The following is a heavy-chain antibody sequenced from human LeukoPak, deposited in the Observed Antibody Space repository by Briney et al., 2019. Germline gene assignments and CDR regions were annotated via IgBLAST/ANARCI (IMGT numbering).Heavy chain of an antibody. Sequence: GGSLRLSCAASGFTFSDYYMSWIRQGPGKGLEWVSYISISSSTIYYTDSVKGRFTISRDNAKNSLYLQMNSLRAEDTAVYYCATCTIFGDSYTNWGQGTLVTVSS. CDR3: ATCTIFGDSYTN. CDR1: GFTFSDYY. J-gene: IGHJ4*02. V-gene: IGHV3-11*04. CDR2: ISISSSTI. D-gene: IGHD3-3*01.